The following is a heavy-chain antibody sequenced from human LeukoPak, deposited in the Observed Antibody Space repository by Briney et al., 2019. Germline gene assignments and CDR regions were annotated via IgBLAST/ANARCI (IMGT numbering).Heavy chain of an antibody. Sequence: SGPTLVKPTQTLTLTCTFSGFSLSTSGVGVGWIRQPPGKALVWLALIYWNDDKRYSPSLKSRLTITKDTSKNQVVLTMTNMDPVDTATYYCAHRPYDSSGSHWFDPWGQGTLVTVSS. V-gene: IGHV2-5*01. D-gene: IGHD3-22*01. CDR1: GFSLSTSGVG. J-gene: IGHJ5*02. CDR2: IYWNDDK. CDR3: AHRPYDSSGSHWFDP.